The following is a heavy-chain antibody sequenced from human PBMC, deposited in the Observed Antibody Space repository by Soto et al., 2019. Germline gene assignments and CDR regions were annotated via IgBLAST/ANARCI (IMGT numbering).Heavy chain of an antibody. CDR1: GYTFTSYY. Sequence: GASVKVSCKASGYTFTSYYIHWVRQAPGQGLEWMGIINPSGGSTSYAQKFQGRVTMTRDTSTSTVYMELSSLRSEDTAVYYCAMAPVLRYFDWSLGYWGQGTLVTVSS. D-gene: IGHD3-9*01. CDR3: AMAPVLRYFDWSLGY. V-gene: IGHV1-46*03. CDR2: INPSGGST. J-gene: IGHJ4*02.